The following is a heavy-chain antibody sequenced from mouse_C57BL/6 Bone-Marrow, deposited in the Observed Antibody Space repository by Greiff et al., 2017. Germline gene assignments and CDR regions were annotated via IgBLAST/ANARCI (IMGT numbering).Heavy chain of an antibody. CDR1: GYTFTSYG. D-gene: IGHD1-1*01. Sequence: VQLQQSGAELARPGASVKLSCKASGYTFTSYGISWVKQRTGQGLEWIGEIYPRSGNTYYNEKFKGKATLTADKSSSTAYMELRSLTSEDSAVYFCARVVILLRYLDYWGQGTTLTVSS. V-gene: IGHV1-81*01. CDR3: ARVVILLRYLDY. CDR2: IYPRSGNT. J-gene: IGHJ2*01.